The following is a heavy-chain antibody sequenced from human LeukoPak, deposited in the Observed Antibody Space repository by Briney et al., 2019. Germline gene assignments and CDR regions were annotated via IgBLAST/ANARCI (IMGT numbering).Heavy chain of an antibody. V-gene: IGHV4-39*01. CDR1: GASISSSDYY. J-gene: IGHJ4*02. D-gene: IGHD4-17*01. Sequence: SETLSLTCTVSGASISSSDYYWGWIRQPPGKGLEWIGTIFYRGTTYYNPSLKSRVTVSVDTSKNQFSLKLSSVTAADTAVYYCARGTLRRLLVFDYWGQGTLVTVSS. CDR2: IFYRGTT. CDR3: ARGTLRRLLVFDY.